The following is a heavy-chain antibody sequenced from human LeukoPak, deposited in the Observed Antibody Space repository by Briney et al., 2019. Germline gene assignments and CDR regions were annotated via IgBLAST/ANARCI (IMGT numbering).Heavy chain of an antibody. Sequence: GGSLRLSCAASGFTVSSNYMSWVRQAPGKGLEWVSVIYSGGGTYYADSVKGRFTISRDNSKNTLYLQMNSLRAEDTAVYYCARFMVVAASHAFDIWGQGTMVTVSS. D-gene: IGHD2-15*01. V-gene: IGHV3-66*02. CDR1: GFTVSSNY. CDR2: IYSGGGT. CDR3: ARFMVVAASHAFDI. J-gene: IGHJ3*02.